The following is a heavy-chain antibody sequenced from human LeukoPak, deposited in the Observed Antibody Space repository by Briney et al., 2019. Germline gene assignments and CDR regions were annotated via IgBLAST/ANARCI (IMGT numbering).Heavy chain of an antibody. V-gene: IGHV4-39*01. CDR2: IYYSGST. J-gene: IGHJ6*03. D-gene: IGHD6-6*01. CDR1: GGSISSSGYY. CDR3: ARPAARHYYYHYMDV. Sequence: SETLSLTCTVSGGSISSSGYYWGWIRQPPGKGLEWIGSIYYSGSTYYNPSLTSRVTIFVDTSKNQVSLKLSSVTAADTAVYYCARPAARHYYYHYMDVWAKGPRSPSP.